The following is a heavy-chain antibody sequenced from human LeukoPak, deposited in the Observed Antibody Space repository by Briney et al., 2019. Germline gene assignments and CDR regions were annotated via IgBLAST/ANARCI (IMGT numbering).Heavy chain of an antibody. CDR3: ARLTDSSGWFAKYFQH. D-gene: IGHD6-19*01. J-gene: IGHJ1*01. Sequence: ASVRVSCEASGYTFIGYFMHWVRQAPGQGLEWMGWINPNSGGTNYAQKFQGRVTMTRDTSINTAYMELSSLRSDDPAVYYCARLTDSSGWFAKYFQHWGQGTLVTVSS. CDR2: INPNSGGT. CDR1: GYTFIGYF. V-gene: IGHV1-2*02.